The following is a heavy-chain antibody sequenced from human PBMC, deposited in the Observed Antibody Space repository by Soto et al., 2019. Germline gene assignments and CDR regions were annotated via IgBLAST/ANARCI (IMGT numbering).Heavy chain of an antibody. CDR1: GYTFTGYY. CDR2: INPNSGGT. Sequence: ASVKVSCKASGYTFTGYYMHWVRQAPGQGLEWMGWINPNSGGTNYAQKFQGWVTMTRDTSISTAYMELSRLRSDDTAVYYCARERLAYYYGSGSNAFDIWGQGTMVTVSS. D-gene: IGHD3-10*01. J-gene: IGHJ3*02. V-gene: IGHV1-2*04. CDR3: ARERLAYYYGSGSNAFDI.